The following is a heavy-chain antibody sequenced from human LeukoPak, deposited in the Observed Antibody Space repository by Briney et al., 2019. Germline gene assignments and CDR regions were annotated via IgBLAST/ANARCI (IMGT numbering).Heavy chain of an antibody. V-gene: IGHV3-23*01. CDR2: ISSSGGTT. CDR3: AKRRVTGSVPEALDY. J-gene: IGHJ4*02. Sequence: GGSLRLSCAASGFTFSSYAMYWIRQTPGKGLEWVSVISSSGGTTFYADSVKGRFTISRDNSKNTLYLQMNSLRAEDTAAYYCAKRRVTGSVPEALDYWGQGILVTVSS. CDR1: GFTFSSYA. D-gene: IGHD2-2*01.